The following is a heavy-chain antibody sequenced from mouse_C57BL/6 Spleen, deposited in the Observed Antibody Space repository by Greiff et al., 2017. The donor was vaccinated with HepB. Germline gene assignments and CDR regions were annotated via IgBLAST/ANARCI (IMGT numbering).Heavy chain of an antibody. CDR2: IYPGDGDT. CDR3: ARRLLFDY. V-gene: IGHV1-82*01. Sequence: VQRVESGPELVKPGASVKISCKASGYAFSSSWMNWVKQRPGKGLEWIGRIYPGDGDTNYNGKFKGKATLTADKSSSTAYMQLSSLTSEDSAVYFCARRLLFDYWGQGTTLTVSS. D-gene: IGHD1-1*01. CDR1: GYAFSSSW. J-gene: IGHJ2*01.